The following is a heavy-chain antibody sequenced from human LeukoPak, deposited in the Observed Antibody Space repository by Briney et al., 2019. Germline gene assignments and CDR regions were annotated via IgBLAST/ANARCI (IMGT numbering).Heavy chain of an antibody. Sequence: PGGSLRLSCAASGFTFNIYGMHWVRQAPGKGLEWVAAISYEGSNKYYADSVKGRFTISRDNSKNILYLQMNSLRAEDTAVYYCATSWGGKQASGYSSGWYGDYFDYWGQGTLVTVSP. V-gene: IGHV3-30*03. J-gene: IGHJ4*02. CDR1: GFTFNIYG. D-gene: IGHD6-19*01. CDR3: ATSWGGKQASGYSSGWYGDYFDY. CDR2: ISYEGSNK.